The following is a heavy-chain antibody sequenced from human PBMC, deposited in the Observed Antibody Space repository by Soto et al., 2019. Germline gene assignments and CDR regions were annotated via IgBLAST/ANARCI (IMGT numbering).Heavy chain of an antibody. CDR3: ARGPVGGGNSPPYYYYGMDV. Sequence: PSETLSLTCAVYGGSFNGYYWSWIRQPPGKGLEWIGEITHSGSTHYNPSLKSRVTISVDTSKNQFSLKLSSVTAADTAVYYCARGPVGGGNSPPYYYYGMDVWGQGTTVTVSS. CDR2: ITHSGST. D-gene: IGHD2-21*02. V-gene: IGHV4-34*01. J-gene: IGHJ6*02. CDR1: GGSFNGYY.